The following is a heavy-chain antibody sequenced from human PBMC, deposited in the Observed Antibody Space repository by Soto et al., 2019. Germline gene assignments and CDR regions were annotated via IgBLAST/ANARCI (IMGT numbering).Heavy chain of an antibody. CDR2: IDPNSGGT. CDR3: DAFTRMPGSF. CDR1: GYTFTDYY. Sequence: QVQLVQSGAEVKKPGASVKVSCRASGYTFTDYYMHWVRQAPGQGLEWMGWIDPNSGGTNYAQQFQGRVTMTTDTSISTAYMELRRLRSDDTAVDYCDAFTRMPGSFWGQGTLVTVSS. J-gene: IGHJ4*02. D-gene: IGHD2-2*01. V-gene: IGHV1-2*02.